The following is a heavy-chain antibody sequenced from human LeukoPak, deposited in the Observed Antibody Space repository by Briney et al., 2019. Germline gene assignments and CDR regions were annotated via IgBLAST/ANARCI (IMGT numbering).Heavy chain of an antibody. CDR1: GYTFTGYY. CDR3: ARDHGYSYNDGIDY. D-gene: IGHD5-18*01. J-gene: IGHJ4*02. Sequence: SVKVSCKASGYTFTGYYMHWVRQAPGQGREWMGCINPNSGGTNHAQKFQGKVTMTRDTSISTAYMELSRERSDDTAVYYCARDHGYSYNDGIDYWGQGTLVTVSS. V-gene: IGHV1-2*02. CDR2: INPNSGGT.